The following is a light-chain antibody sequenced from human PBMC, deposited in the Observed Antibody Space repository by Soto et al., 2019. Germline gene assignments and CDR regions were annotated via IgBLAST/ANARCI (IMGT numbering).Light chain of an antibody. V-gene: IGKV3-20*01. Sequence: EIVLTQSPGTLSLSPGERATLSCRASQSVRSSYLAWYQQKPVQAPRLLIYGASSRATGIPDRFSGSGSGTDFTLTIIRLEPEDFAVYYCQQYGSSPLTFGGGTKVEIK. J-gene: IGKJ4*01. CDR1: QSVRSSY. CDR3: QQYGSSPLT. CDR2: GAS.